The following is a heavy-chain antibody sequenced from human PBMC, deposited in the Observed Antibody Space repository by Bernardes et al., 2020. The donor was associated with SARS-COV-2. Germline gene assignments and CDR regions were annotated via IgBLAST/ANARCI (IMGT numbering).Heavy chain of an antibody. J-gene: IGHJ6*02. CDR1: GGSFSGYY. CDR2: INHSGST. Sequence: SETLSLTCAVYGGSFSGYYWSWIRQPPGKGLEWIGEINHSGSTNYNPSLKSRVTISVDTSKNQFSLKLSSVTAADTAVYYCARGNLSGYYFDYYYYGMDVWGQGTTVTVSS. V-gene: IGHV4-34*01. CDR3: ARGNLSGYYFDYYYYGMDV. D-gene: IGHD3-22*01.